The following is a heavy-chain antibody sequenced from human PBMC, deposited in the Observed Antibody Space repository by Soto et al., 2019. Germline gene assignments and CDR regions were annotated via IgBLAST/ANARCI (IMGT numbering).Heavy chain of an antibody. CDR2: IVVGSGNT. CDR3: AAVFMVRGVIIIHDDFDI. J-gene: IGHJ3*02. D-gene: IGHD3-10*01. Sequence: SVKVSCKASGFTFTSSAVQWVRQARGQRLEWIGWIVVGSGNTNYAQKFQERVTITRDMSTSTAYMELSSLRSEDTAVYYCAAVFMVRGVIIIHDDFDIWGQGTMVTVSS. V-gene: IGHV1-58*01. CDR1: GFTFTSSA.